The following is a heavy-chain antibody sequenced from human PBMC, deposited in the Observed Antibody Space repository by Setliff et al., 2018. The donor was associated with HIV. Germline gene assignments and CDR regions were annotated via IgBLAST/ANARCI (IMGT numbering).Heavy chain of an antibody. CDR2: IYYSGTT. CDR1: GGSISSGGYY. D-gene: IGHD6-13*01. CDR3: AKHRDPPGTSWIYYYYYVDL. V-gene: IGHV4-31*03. J-gene: IGHJ6*03. Sequence: SETLSLTCTVSGGSISSGGYYWSWIRQHPGKGLEWIGYIYYSGTTYYNPSLKSRVTVSVDTSKNHVSLRLSSVTAADTGVYYCAKHRDPPGTSWIYYYYYVDLWGEGTTVTVSS.